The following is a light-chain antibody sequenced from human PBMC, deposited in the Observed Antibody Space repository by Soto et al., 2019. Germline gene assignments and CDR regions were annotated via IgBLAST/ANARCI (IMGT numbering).Light chain of an antibody. CDR2: EGS. CDR1: SSDVGSYNL. CDR3: CSYAGSSTYV. V-gene: IGLV2-23*01. J-gene: IGLJ1*01. Sequence: QSVRTQPASVSWSPGHSITISCTGTSSDVGSYNLVSWYQQHPGKAPKLMIYEGSKRPSGVSNRFSGSKSGNTASLTISGLQAEEEADYYCCSYAGSSTYVFGTGTKVTVL.